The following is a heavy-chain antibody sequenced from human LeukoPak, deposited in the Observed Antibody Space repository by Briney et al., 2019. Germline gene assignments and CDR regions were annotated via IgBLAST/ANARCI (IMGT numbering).Heavy chain of an antibody. CDR2: ISTIGNLI. V-gene: IGHV3-48*03. CDR1: GFTFSSYE. J-gene: IGHJ3*01. D-gene: IGHD2-2*03. CDR3: ARVDSF. Sequence: QPGGSLRLSCAASGFTFSSYEMNWFRQAPGKGLGWVSYISTIGNLIYYADPVEGRFTVSRDNAKNSLYLQMNSLRAEDTAVYYCARVDSFWGQGTMVTVSS.